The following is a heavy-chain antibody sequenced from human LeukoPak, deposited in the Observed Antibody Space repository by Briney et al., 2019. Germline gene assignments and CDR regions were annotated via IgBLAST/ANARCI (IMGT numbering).Heavy chain of an antibody. D-gene: IGHD4-17*01. V-gene: IGHV3-48*03. Sequence: GGSLRLSCAASGFTFSSYEMNWVRQAPGKGLEWVSYISSSGSTIYYADSVKGRFTISRDNAKNSLYLQMNSLRAEDTAVYYCARAHGDYNIWLDPWGQGTLVTVSS. CDR3: ARAHGDYNIWLDP. CDR2: ISSSGSTI. CDR1: GFTFSSYE. J-gene: IGHJ5*02.